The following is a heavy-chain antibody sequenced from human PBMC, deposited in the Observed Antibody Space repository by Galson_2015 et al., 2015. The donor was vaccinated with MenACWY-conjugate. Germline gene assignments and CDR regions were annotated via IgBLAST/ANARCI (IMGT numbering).Heavy chain of an antibody. V-gene: IGHV3-7*03. CDR3: ATSGDNNYIYFQT. D-gene: IGHD4-11*01. CDR1: GFIFNNYW. J-gene: IGHJ1*01. Sequence: SLRLSCAASGFIFNNYWMSWVRQVPGKGPEWVANIKQDGSEKYYVDSVRGRFTTSRDNAKNSLYLQMNSLRAEDTAVYYCATSGDNNYIYFQTWGQGTLVTVSS. CDR2: IKQDGSEK.